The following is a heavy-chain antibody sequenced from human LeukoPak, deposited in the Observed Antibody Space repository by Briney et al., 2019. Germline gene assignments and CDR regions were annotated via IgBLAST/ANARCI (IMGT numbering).Heavy chain of an antibody. CDR3: ARDWWRAAGGMDY. CDR2: ISSSGSTI. D-gene: IGHD6-13*01. V-gene: IGHV3-48*03. CDR1: GFTFSSYE. Sequence: PGGSLRLSCAASGFTFSSYEMNWVRQAPGKGLEWVSYISSSGSTIYYAHSVKGRFTISKDNAKNSLYLQMNSLRAEDTAVYYCARDWWRAAGGMDYWGQGSLVTVYS. J-gene: IGHJ4*02.